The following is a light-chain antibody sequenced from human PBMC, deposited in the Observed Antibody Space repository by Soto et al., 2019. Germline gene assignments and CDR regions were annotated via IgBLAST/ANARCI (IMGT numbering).Light chain of an antibody. Sequence: DIQMTQSPSSLSASVGDRVTITCRASQSISSYLNWYQQKPGKAPKLLIYAAASLQSGVPSRFSGSGSGTDFTLTISIMQPEDFATYYCQHSYSTPQATFGPGTKVDIK. CDR2: AAA. CDR1: QSISSY. V-gene: IGKV1-39*01. CDR3: QHSYSTPQAT. J-gene: IGKJ3*01.